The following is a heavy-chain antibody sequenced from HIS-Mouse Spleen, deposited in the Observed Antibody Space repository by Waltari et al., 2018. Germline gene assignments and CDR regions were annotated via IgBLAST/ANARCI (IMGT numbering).Heavy chain of an antibody. J-gene: IGHJ2*01. D-gene: IGHD6-13*01. V-gene: IGHV4-39*07. CDR3: AREIPYSSSWYDWYFDL. CDR1: GGSTSSSSYS. Sequence: QLQLQESGPGLVKPSETLSLTCTVPGGSTSSSSYSWGWIRQPPGKGLEWIGSIYYSGSTYYNPSLKSRVTISVETSKNQFSLKLSSVTAADTAVYYCAREIPYSSSWYDWYFDLWGRGTLVTVSS. CDR2: IYYSGST.